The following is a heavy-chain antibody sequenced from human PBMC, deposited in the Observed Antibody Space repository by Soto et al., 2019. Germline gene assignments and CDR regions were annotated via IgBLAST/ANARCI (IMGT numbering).Heavy chain of an antibody. Sequence: QVHLVQSGAEVKKPGSSVKVSCKASGGSFSNYIFAWVRQAPGQGLEWMGGTIPMFATAQYAQKLQGRVTITEDESTSKVYMDLTSLTSDDTAVYYCARGLFGQQWLVGFDTLGQGTLVTVSS. V-gene: IGHV1-69*01. CDR1: GGSFSNYI. J-gene: IGHJ4*02. D-gene: IGHD6-19*01. CDR3: ARGLFGQQWLVGFDT. CDR2: TIPMFATA.